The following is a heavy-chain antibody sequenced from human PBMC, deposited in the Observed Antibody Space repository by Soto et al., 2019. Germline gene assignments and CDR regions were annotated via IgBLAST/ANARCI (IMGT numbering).Heavy chain of an antibody. CDR3: ARAQYSGSYSPPDY. V-gene: IGHV3-64*02. D-gene: IGHD1-26*01. CDR2: ISSNGGST. CDR1: GFTFSSYA. J-gene: IGHJ4*02. Sequence: PGGSLRLSCADSGFTFSSYAMYWVRQAPGKGLEYVSAISSNGGSTYYADSVKGRFTISRDNSKNTLYLQMGSLRAEDMAVYYCARAQYSGSYSPPDYWGQGTLVTVSS.